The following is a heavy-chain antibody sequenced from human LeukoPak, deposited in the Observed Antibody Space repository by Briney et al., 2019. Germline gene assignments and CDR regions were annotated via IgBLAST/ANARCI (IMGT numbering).Heavy chain of an antibody. CDR3: ARPSYSSGMD. Sequence: SVKVSCKASGGTFSSYAISWVRQAPGQGLEWMGRIIPIFGIANYAQKLQGRVTITADKSTSTAYMELSSLRSEDTAVYYCARPSYSSGMDWGQGTLVTVSS. D-gene: IGHD6-19*01. CDR2: IIPIFGIA. J-gene: IGHJ4*02. V-gene: IGHV1-69*04. CDR1: GGTFSSYA.